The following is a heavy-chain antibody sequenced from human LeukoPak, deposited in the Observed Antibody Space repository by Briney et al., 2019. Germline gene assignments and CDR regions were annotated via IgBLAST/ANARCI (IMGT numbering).Heavy chain of an antibody. CDR1: GFSFSTFS. D-gene: IGHD1-1*01. V-gene: IGHV3-30*02. CDR2: IRYDGNDK. Sequence: PGGSLRLSCAASGFSFSTFSMYWVRQVPGKGLEWVAFIRYDGNDKYYGDSAKDRFTISRDNSKNTLYLQMNSLTTDDTGVYYCAKDSQLDVGSDYYYYFYMDVWGRGTTVTVSS. J-gene: IGHJ6*03. CDR3: AKDSQLDVGSDYYYYFYMDV.